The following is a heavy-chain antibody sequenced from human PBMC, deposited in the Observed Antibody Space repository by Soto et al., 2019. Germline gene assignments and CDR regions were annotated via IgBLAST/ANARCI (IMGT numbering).Heavy chain of an antibody. CDR3: ARAYTGQLPRRGDYYYALDV. CDR1: GFFFNNYD. D-gene: IGHD2-2*01. CDR2: IGAADDP. Sequence: PGGSLRLSCVGSGFFFNNYDMHWVCQVRGKGLEWVSAIGAADDPYYSASVKGRFIASRDNAQKSLYLQMNNLRAADTAVYYCARAYTGQLPRRGDYYYALDVWGRGTTVTVSS. V-gene: IGHV3-13*05. J-gene: IGHJ6*02.